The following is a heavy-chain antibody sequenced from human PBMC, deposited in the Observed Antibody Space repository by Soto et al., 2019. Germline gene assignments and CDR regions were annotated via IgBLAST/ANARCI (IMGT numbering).Heavy chain of an antibody. Sequence: SETLSLTCAASGCSINTFDFSWSWIRQPPGRGLESIGTIYQSGRTYYIQSRMSRVTESLEKSKNQFSLRINSVVAADSAIYYCAREMSIFGVAHGGGVDVWGQGTTVTVSS. CDR3: AREMSIFGVAHGGGVDV. V-gene: IGHV4-30-2*01. CDR2: IYQSGRT. D-gene: IGHD3-3*01. CDR1: GCSINTFDFS. J-gene: IGHJ6*02.